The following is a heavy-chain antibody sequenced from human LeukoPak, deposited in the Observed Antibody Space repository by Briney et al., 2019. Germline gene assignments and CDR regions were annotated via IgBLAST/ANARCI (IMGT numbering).Heavy chain of an antibody. V-gene: IGHV4-59*08. D-gene: IGHD6-19*01. Sequence: PSETLSLTCTVSGGSISSYYWSWIRQPPGKGLEWIGYIYYSGSTNYNPSLKSRVTISVDTSKNQFSLKLSSVTAADTAVYYCARAYSSGWYERRYYYYYMDVWGKGTTVTVSS. J-gene: IGHJ6*03. CDR3: ARAYSSGWYERRYYYYYMDV. CDR1: GGSISSYY. CDR2: IYYSGST.